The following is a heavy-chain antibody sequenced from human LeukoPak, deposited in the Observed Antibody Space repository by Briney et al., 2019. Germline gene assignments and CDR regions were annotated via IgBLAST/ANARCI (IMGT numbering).Heavy chain of an antibody. CDR3: AKDEYGSGSYYSFYFDY. CDR1: GFTFSSYS. V-gene: IGHV3-48*01. D-gene: IGHD3-10*01. CDR2: ISSSSSTI. J-gene: IGHJ4*02. Sequence: GGSLRLSCAASGFTFSSYSMNWVRQAPGKGLEWVSYISSSSSTIYYADSVKGRFTISRDNAKNSLYLQMNSLRAEDTAVYYCAKDEYGSGSYYSFYFDYWGQGTLVTVSS.